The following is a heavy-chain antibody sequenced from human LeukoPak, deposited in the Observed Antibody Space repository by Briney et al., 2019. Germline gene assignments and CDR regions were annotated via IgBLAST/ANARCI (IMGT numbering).Heavy chain of an antibody. D-gene: IGHD1-1*01. CDR2: ISGSDGTT. CDR3: AKVDNWKYGHHDF. J-gene: IGHJ4*02. CDR1: GFTFSSYA. Sequence: GGSLRLSRAASGFTFSSYAMSWVRQAPGKGLEWVSSISGSDGTTYYADSVKGRFTVSRDNSKYTLSLQMNSLRTEDTAVYYCAKVDNWKYGHHDFWGQGTLVTVSS. V-gene: IGHV3-23*01.